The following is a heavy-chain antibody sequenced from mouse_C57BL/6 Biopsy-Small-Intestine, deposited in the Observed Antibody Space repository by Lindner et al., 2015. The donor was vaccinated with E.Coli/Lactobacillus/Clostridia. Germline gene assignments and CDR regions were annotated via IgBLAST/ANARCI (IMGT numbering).Heavy chain of an antibody. CDR1: GYTFTDYN. J-gene: IGHJ4*01. V-gene: IGHV1-18*01. D-gene: IGHD2-3*01. Sequence: EVQLQESGPELMKPGASVKIPCKASGYTFTDYNMDWVKQSHGKSLEWIGDINPNNGGTIYNQKFKGKATLTVDKSSSTAYMELRSLTSEDTAVYYCARGGLLQSAMDYWGQGTSVTVSS. CDR3: ARGGLLQSAMDY. CDR2: INPNNGGT.